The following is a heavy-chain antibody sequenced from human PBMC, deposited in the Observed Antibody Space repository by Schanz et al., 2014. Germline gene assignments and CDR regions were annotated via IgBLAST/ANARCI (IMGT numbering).Heavy chain of an antibody. Sequence: QVQLVESGGGVVRPGRSLRLSCATSGFTFSRFGMHWVRQAPGKGPEWVANIGYDGSEKYYVDSVKGRFTISRDNSKDTLYLQMSGLTPEDTAVYYCARGPIPIQGVPMDFWGQGTLXTVSS. CDR3: ARGPIPIQGVPMDF. CDR1: GFTFSRFG. J-gene: IGHJ4*02. D-gene: IGHD3-10*01. CDR2: IGYDGSEK. V-gene: IGHV3-33*01.